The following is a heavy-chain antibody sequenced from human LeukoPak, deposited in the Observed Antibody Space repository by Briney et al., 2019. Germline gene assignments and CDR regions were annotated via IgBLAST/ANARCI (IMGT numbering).Heavy chain of an antibody. J-gene: IGHJ4*02. CDR1: GYTFTSYA. CDR2: INAGNGNT. CDR3: ARDIGTVLLWFGESIRRDY. V-gene: IGHV1-3*03. D-gene: IGHD3-10*01. Sequence: ASVKVSCKASGYTFTSYAMHWVRQAPGQRLEWMGWINAGNGNTKYSQEFQGRVTITRDTSASTAYMELSSLRSEDMAVYYCARDIGTVLLWFGESIRRDYWGQGTLVTVSS.